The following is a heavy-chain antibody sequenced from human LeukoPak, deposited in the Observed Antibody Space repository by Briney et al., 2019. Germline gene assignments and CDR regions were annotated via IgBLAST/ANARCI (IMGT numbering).Heavy chain of an antibody. CDR1: GGSISSSSYY. J-gene: IGHJ3*02. CDR3: ARETTGVEGGAFDI. D-gene: IGHD1-1*01. Sequence: PSETLSLTCTVSGGSISSSSYYWGWIRQPPGKGLEWIGSIYYSGSTYYNPSLKSRVTISVDTSKNQFSLKLSSVTAADTAVYYCARETTGVEGGAFDIWGQGTMVTVSS. V-gene: IGHV4-39*07. CDR2: IYYSGST.